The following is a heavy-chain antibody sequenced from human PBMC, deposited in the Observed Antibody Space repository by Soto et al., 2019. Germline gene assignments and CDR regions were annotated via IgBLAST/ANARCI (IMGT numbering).Heavy chain of an antibody. V-gene: IGHV4-31*03. CDR3: ARELRFGEDYYGMDV. D-gene: IGHD3-10*01. Sequence: QVQLQESGPGLVKPSQTLSLTCTVSGGSISSGGYYWSWIRQHPGKGLEWIGYIYYSGSTYYDPSLKSRVTXAXXXSQXKFSLKLSSVTAADTAVYYCARELRFGEDYYGMDVWGQGTTVTVSS. CDR1: GGSISSGGYY. CDR2: IYYSGST. J-gene: IGHJ6*02.